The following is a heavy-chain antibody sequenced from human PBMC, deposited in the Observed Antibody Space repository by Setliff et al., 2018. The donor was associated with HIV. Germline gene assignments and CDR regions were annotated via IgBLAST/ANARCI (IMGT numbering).Heavy chain of an antibody. Sequence: GGSLRLSCVASGFTFSTFAMYWVRQAPAKGLEWVSAISYDGKTTHYADSVMGRFTVSRDNSKNTLYLQLNGLRPDDTGVYYCASARIPTGGTSTSFDYWGQGTQVTVSS. CDR2: ISYDGKTT. CDR1: GFTFSTFA. J-gene: IGHJ4*02. V-gene: IGHV3-30*04. CDR3: ASARIPTGGTSTSFDY. D-gene: IGHD1-1*01.